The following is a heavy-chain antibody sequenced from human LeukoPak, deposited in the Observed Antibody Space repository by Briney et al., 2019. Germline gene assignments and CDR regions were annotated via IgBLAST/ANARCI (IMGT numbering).Heavy chain of an antibody. Sequence: ASVKVSCKASGYTFTGYYMHWVRQAPGQGLEWMGWINPNSGGTNYAQKFQGRVTITADKSTSTAYMELSSLRSEDTAVYYCARVRDADYGDYLPDAFDIWGQGTMVTVSS. J-gene: IGHJ3*02. V-gene: IGHV1-2*02. D-gene: IGHD4-17*01. CDR2: INPNSGGT. CDR1: GYTFTGYY. CDR3: ARVRDADYGDYLPDAFDI.